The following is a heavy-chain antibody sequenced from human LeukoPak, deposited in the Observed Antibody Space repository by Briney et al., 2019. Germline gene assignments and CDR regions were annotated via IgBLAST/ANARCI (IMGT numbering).Heavy chain of an antibody. CDR1: GYSFTSYK. V-gene: IGHV1-46*01. CDR2: INPSDGWT. J-gene: IGHJ6*02. D-gene: IGHD6-13*01. CDR3: ARDSSNWSTDV. Sequence: ASVKVSCKASGYSFTSYKMHWVRQAPGQGLDWMGIINPSDGWTSCAQNFQGRVTMTRDTSTSTVYMELSSLRSEDTAVYYCARDSSNWSTDVWGQGTTVTVSS.